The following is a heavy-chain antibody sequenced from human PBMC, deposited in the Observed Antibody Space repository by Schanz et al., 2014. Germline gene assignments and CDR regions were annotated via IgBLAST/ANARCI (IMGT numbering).Heavy chain of an antibody. V-gene: IGHV1-2*04. D-gene: IGHD5-12*01. CDR1: GYTFTSDS. CDR3: ARGGGPEDVFDI. J-gene: IGHJ3*02. CDR2: INPNSGTT. Sequence: QVQLVQSGAEVKKPGASVKVSCKASGYTFTSDSMHWVRQAPGQGLEWMGMINPNSGTTNYAQKFQGWVTMTRDTSISTAYMELSRLKSDDTAVYYCARGGGPEDVFDIWGQGTILTVSS.